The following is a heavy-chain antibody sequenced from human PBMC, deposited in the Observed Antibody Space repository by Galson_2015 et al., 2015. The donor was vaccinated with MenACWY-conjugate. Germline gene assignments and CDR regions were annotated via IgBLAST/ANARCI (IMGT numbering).Heavy chain of an antibody. CDR1: GYSFNNYW. CDR2: IYPGDSDT. CDR3: ARLRYSGYDWSESYFDY. V-gene: IGHV5-51*01. Sequence: QSGAEVKKPGESLKISCKGSGYSFNNYWIAWVCQMPGKGLEWMGIIYPGDSDTRYSPSFQGPVTISADKSTSTAYLQWSSLKASDSAMYYWARLRYSGYDWSESYFDYWGQGTMVTVSS. D-gene: IGHD5-12*01. J-gene: IGHJ4*03.